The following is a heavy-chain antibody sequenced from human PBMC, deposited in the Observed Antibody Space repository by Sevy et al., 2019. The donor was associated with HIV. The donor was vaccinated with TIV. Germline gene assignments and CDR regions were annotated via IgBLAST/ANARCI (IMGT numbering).Heavy chain of an antibody. CDR1: GFTFSSYS. J-gene: IGHJ4*02. Sequence: GGSLRLSCAASGFTFSSYSMNWVRQAPGKGLEWVSSISSSSSYIYYADSVKGRFTISRDNAKNSLYLQMNSLRAEDTAVYYCARGGGGPLRNFDYWGQGTLVTVSS. CDR3: ARGGGGPLRNFDY. CDR2: ISSSSSYI. D-gene: IGHD4-17*01. V-gene: IGHV3-21*01.